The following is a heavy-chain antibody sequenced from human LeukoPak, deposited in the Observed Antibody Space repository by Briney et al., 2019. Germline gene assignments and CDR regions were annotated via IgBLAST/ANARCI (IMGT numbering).Heavy chain of an antibody. Sequence: GGSLRLSCAASGFTFSSYSMNWVRQAPGKGLEWVSSISSSSSYIYYADSMKGRFTISRDNAKNSLYLQMNSLRAEDTAVYYCARPSSRPQLAIDYWGQGTLVTVSS. J-gene: IGHJ4*02. CDR1: GFTFSSYS. V-gene: IGHV3-21*01. CDR3: ARPSSRPQLAIDY. CDR2: ISSSSSYI. D-gene: IGHD6-13*01.